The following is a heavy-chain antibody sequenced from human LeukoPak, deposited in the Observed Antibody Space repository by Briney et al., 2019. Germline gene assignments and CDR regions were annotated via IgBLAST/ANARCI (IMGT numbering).Heavy chain of an antibody. CDR3: ARDGRLRQEKTFDF. D-gene: IGHD3-16*01. CDR2: IYSDNT. J-gene: IGHJ3*01. V-gene: IGHV3-53*01. CDR1: GFTVSSNS. Sequence: GGSLRLSCTVSGFTVSSNSMSWVRQAPGKGLEWVSFIYSDNTHYSDSVKGRFTISRDNSKNTLYLQMNSLRAEDTAVYYCARDGRLRQEKTFDFWGQGALVTVSS.